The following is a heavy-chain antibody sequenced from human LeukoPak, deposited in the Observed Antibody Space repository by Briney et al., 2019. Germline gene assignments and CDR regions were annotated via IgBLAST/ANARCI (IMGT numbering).Heavy chain of an antibody. J-gene: IGHJ4*02. D-gene: IGHD3-3*01. CDR2: INPNSCGT. Sequence: ASVNVSYKASGYTFTGYYMHWVRQAPGHRLEWMRWINPNSCGTNYEQKFQGRVTMTRDTSISTAYMERSRLRSEDTAVYYCARSGYCDYWGQGTLVTVSS. CDR1: GYTFTGYY. V-gene: IGHV1-2*02. CDR3: ARSGYCDY.